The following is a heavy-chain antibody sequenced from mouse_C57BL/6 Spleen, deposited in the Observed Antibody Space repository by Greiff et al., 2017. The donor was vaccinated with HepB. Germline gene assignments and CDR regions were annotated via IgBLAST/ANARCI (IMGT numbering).Heavy chain of an antibody. J-gene: IGHJ1*03. CDR3: TRGYGSSPYWYFDV. CDR2: IDPETGGT. CDR1: GYTFTDYE. Sequence: VQLQESGAELVRPGASVTLSCKASGYTFTDYEMHWVKQTPVHGLEWIGAIDPETGGTAYNQKFKGKAILTADKSSSTAYMELRSLTSEDSAVYYCTRGYGSSPYWYFDVWGTVTTVTVSS. D-gene: IGHD1-1*01. V-gene: IGHV1-15*01.